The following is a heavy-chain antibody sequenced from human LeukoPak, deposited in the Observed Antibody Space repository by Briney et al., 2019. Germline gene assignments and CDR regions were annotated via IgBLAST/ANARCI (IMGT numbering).Heavy chain of an antibody. Sequence: GGSLRLSCAASGFTFSSYGMSWVRQAPGKGLERVSGISGSGGSTYYADSVKGRFTISRDNSKNTLYLQMNSLRAEDTAVYYCAKVRVSYGSGSYPTDYWGQGTLVTVSS. V-gene: IGHV3-23*01. CDR2: ISGSGGST. CDR3: AKVRVSYGSGSYPTDY. J-gene: IGHJ4*02. D-gene: IGHD3-10*01. CDR1: GFTFSSYG.